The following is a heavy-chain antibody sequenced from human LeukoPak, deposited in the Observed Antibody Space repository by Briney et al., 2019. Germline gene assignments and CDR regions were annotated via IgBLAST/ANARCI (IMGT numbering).Heavy chain of an antibody. J-gene: IGHJ3*02. CDR1: GGSISSYY. D-gene: IGHD7-27*01. CDR3: ARDLGTGDAFDT. Sequence: SETLSLTCTVSGGSISSYYWSWIRQPPGKGLEWIGYIYHSGSTYYNPSLKSRVTISVDRSKNQFSLKLSSVTAADTAVYYCARDLGTGDAFDTWGQGTMVTVSS. V-gene: IGHV4-59*12. CDR2: IYHSGST.